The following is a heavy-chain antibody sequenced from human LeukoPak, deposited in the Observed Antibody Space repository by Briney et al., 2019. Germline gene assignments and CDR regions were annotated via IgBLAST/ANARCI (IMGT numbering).Heavy chain of an antibody. Sequence: SETLSLTCTVSGGSISSSSYYWGWIRQPPGKGLEWIGSIYYSGSTNYNPSLKSRVTISVDTSKNQFSLKLSSVTAADTAVYYCARLTQGRPTSRLRYFDWGHRNYYYYMDVWGKGTTVTISS. CDR2: IYYSGST. D-gene: IGHD3-9*01. CDR1: GGSISSSSYY. CDR3: ARLTQGRPTSRLRYFDWGHRNYYYYMDV. V-gene: IGHV4-39*07. J-gene: IGHJ6*03.